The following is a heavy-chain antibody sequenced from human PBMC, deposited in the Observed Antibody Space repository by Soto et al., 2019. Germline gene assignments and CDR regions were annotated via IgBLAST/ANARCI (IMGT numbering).Heavy chain of an antibody. CDR1: GYAFTNYW. CDR3: ARQGTYSFSGSNRPFDY. D-gene: IGHD3-16*02. Sequence: EVQLVQSGAEVKKPGESLRISCKGSGYAFTNYWIGWVRQTPEKGLEWMAIIYPADSDVRYNPSFQGQVTISADKSISTFYLQWSSLQASDTAIYYCARQGTYSFSGSNRPFDYWGQGTLVTVSS. V-gene: IGHV5-51*01. CDR2: IYPADSDV. J-gene: IGHJ4*02.